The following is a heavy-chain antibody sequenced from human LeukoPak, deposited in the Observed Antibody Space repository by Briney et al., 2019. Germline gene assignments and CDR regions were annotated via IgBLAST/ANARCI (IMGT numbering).Heavy chain of an antibody. Sequence: PSETLSLTCTVSGGFISGYYWSWIRQPPGKGLEWIGYIYSSGSTNYNPSLKSRVTISVDTSKNQFSLKLSSVTAADTAVYYCARHVGNSGSGSYLTYFDYWGQGTLVTVSS. CDR1: GGFISGYY. D-gene: IGHD3-10*01. CDR2: IYSSGST. CDR3: ARHVGNSGSGSYLTYFDY. J-gene: IGHJ4*01. V-gene: IGHV4-59*08.